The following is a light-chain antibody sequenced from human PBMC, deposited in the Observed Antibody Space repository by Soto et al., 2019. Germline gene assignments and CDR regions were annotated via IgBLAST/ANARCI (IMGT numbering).Light chain of an antibody. V-gene: IGKV1-39*01. CDR3: QQSYSTPRT. Sequence: DIQMTQSPSSLSASVGDRVTITCRASQSISSYLNWYQQKPGKAPKLLIYGASSLQSGVPSRFSGSGSGTDFTLTISSLQPEDFATYYCQQSYSTPRTFGQGTMLEIK. J-gene: IGKJ2*01. CDR2: GAS. CDR1: QSISSY.